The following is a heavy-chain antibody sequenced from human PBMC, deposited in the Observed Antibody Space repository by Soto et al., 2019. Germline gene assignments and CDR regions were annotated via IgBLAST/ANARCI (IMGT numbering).Heavy chain of an antibody. V-gene: IGHV3-23*01. J-gene: IGHJ4*02. Sequence: EVRLLESGGGLAQPGGSLRLSCAASGFTFSSYAMSWVRQAPGNGLEWVSAISGSGVSTYYADSVTGRFTISRDNYRNTLYRQMNSMRAEDTVVYYCAKSPWMYYYDVSGYDHYDYWGQGTLVTVSS. D-gene: IGHD3-22*01. CDR1: GFTFSSYA. CDR2: ISGSGVST. CDR3: AKSPWMYYYDVSGYDHYDY.